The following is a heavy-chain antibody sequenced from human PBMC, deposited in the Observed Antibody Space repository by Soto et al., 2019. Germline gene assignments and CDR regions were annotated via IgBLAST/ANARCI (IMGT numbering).Heavy chain of an antibody. Sequence: PGGSLRLSCAGFGFIFGDAWLSWVRQAPGKGLEWVGRVKRNSDGETTDYAAPVTARFTISRDDSKPTVYLQMNSLKIEDTGIYYCVAGSPFEYWGQGTLVTVSS. D-gene: IGHD2-21*01. J-gene: IGHJ4*02. CDR3: VAGSPFEY. CDR1: GFIFGDAW. V-gene: IGHV3-15*05. CDR2: VKRNSDGETT.